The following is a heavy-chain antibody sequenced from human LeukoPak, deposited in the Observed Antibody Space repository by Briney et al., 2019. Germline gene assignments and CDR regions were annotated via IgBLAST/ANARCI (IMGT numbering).Heavy chain of an antibody. V-gene: IGHV4-34*01. Sequence: PSETLSLTCAVYGGSFSGYYWSWIRQPPGKGLEWIGEINHSGSTNYNPSLKSRVTISVDTSKNQFSLKLSSVTAADTAVYYCARGLPEYYYYYMDVWGKGTTVTVSS. CDR2: INHSGST. CDR3: ARGLPEYYYYYMDV. D-gene: IGHD1-14*01. CDR1: GGSFSGYY. J-gene: IGHJ6*03.